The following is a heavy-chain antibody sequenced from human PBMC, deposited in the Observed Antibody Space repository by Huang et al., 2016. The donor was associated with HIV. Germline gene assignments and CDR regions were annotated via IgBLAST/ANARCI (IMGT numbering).Heavy chain of an antibody. V-gene: IGHV1-69*01. CDR3: ATVDYYDTSGPQRGYFDN. CDR1: GGSFRNFA. D-gene: IGHD3-22*01. CDR2: IIPTLGTA. J-gene: IGHJ4*02. Sequence: QVQLVQSGAEVKKPGSSVTVSCKASGGSFRNFAIGWVRQAPGQGLEWMGGIIPTLGTANYAQKFQGRVTIIADESTSTAYMELSSLRSEDTAVYYCATVDYYDTSGPQRGYFDNWGQGTLVTVSS.